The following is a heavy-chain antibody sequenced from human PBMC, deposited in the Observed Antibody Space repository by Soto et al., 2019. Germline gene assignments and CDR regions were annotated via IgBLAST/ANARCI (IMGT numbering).Heavy chain of an antibody. D-gene: IGHD1-26*01. Sequence: GGSLRLSCAASGFTFSSYAMSWVRQAPGKGLEWVSTISGSDGRTYSTDSVKGRFTISRDNSRNTAYLQMNSLRVEDTAVYYCAKGAYQSTPLALFDYWGRGTLVTVSS. CDR2: ISGSDGRT. CDR3: AKGAYQSTPLALFDY. CDR1: GFTFSSYA. J-gene: IGHJ4*02. V-gene: IGHV3-23*01.